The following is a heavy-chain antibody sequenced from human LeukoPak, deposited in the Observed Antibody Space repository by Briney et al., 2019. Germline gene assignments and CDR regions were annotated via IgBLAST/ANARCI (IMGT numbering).Heavy chain of an antibody. CDR3: AGDYDHFDL. CDR1: GLTFSNAW. CDR2: NKTKPDGGTT. D-gene: IGHD4-17*01. J-gene: IGHJ2*01. V-gene: IGHV3-15*01. Sequence: GGSLSLFCAVYGLTFSNAWMNWVRHAPGKGREGVGRNKTKPDGGTTDYTTPVKGRFTISRDDSKNTLYLQMNSLRTEDTAVYYCAGDYDHFDLWRRSTLVTVP.